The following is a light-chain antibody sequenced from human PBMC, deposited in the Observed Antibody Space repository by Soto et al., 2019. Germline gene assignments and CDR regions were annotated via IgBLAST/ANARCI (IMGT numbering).Light chain of an antibody. V-gene: IGLV1-44*01. J-gene: IGLJ3*02. CDR2: SNN. Sequence: QSVLTQPPSASGTPGQRVTISCSGSSSNIGSNTVNWYQQLPGTAPTLLIYSNNQRPSGVPDRFSGSKSGTSASLAVNGLQSGDEADYYCAAWDDSLNGSLFGGGTQLTVL. CDR3: AAWDDSLNGSL. CDR1: SSNIGSNT.